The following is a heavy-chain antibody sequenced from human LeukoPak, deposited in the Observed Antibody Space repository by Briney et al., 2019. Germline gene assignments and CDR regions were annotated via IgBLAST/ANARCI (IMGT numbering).Heavy chain of an antibody. V-gene: IGHV1-18*01. CDR3: ARVNYYDSKINYYYYYYMDV. J-gene: IGHJ6*03. Sequence: GASVKVSCKASGYTFTSYGISWVRQAPGQGLEWMGWISAYNGNTNYAQKLQGRVTMTTDTSTSTAYMELRSLRSDDTAVYYCARVNYYDSKINYYYYYYMDVWGKGTTVTVSS. D-gene: IGHD3-22*01. CDR1: GYTFTSYG. CDR2: ISAYNGNT.